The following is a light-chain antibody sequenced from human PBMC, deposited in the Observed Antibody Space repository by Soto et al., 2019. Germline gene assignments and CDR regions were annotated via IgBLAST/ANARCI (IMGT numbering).Light chain of an antibody. Sequence: QSVLTQPASVAGSPGQSITSSCTGTSSDVGGYNYVSRYQQHPGKAPKLMIYDVSNRPSGVSNRFSGSKSVNTASLTISGLQAEDEADYYCSSYTSSSTLYVFGTGTKLTVL. CDR1: SSDVGGYNY. CDR3: SSYTSSSTLYV. J-gene: IGLJ1*01. V-gene: IGLV2-14*01. CDR2: DVS.